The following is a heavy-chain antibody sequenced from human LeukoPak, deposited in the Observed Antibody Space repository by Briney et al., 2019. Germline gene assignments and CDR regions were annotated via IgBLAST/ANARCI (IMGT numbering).Heavy chain of an antibody. CDR2: IYTSGST. V-gene: IGHV4-4*07. Sequence: SETLSLTCTVSGGSISSYYWSWIRQLAGKGLEWIGRIYTSGSTNYNPSLKSRVTMSVDTSKNQFSLKLSSVTAADTAVYYCVGRAAARYYYYYGMDVWGQGTTVTVSS. J-gene: IGHJ6*02. CDR3: VGRAAARYYYYYGMDV. CDR1: GGSISSYY. D-gene: IGHD6-13*01.